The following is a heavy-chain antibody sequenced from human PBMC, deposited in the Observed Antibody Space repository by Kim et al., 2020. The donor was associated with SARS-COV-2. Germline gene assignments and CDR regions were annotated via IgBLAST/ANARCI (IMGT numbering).Heavy chain of an antibody. D-gene: IGHD2-15*01. Sequence: SETLSLTCTVSGGSISSYYWSWIRQPAGKGLEWIGRIYTSGSTNYNPSLKSRVTMSVDTSKNQFSLKLSSVTAADTAVYYCARDKGYCSGGSCLYGMDVWGQGTTVTVSS. J-gene: IGHJ6*02. CDR2: IYTSGST. V-gene: IGHV4-4*07. CDR1: GGSISSYY. CDR3: ARDKGYCSGGSCLYGMDV.